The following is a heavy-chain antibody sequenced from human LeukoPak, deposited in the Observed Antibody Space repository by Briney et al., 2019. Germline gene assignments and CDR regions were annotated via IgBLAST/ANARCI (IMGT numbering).Heavy chain of an antibody. V-gene: IGHV4-59*08. Sequence: SGTLSLTCNVSGGSSSSYYWSWIRQPPGKGLEWIGYIYYSGSTNYNPSLKSRVTISVDTSKNQFSLKLSSVTAADTAVYYCARHQGRGFDYWGQGTLVTVSS. CDR3: ARHQGRGFDY. CDR1: GGSSSSYY. D-gene: IGHD3-10*01. CDR2: IYYSGST. J-gene: IGHJ4*02.